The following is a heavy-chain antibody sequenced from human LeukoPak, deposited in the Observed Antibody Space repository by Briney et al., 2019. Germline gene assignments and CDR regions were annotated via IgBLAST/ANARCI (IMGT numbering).Heavy chain of an antibody. D-gene: IGHD6-13*01. CDR2: ISYDGSNK. CDR1: GFTFSSYA. V-gene: IGHV3-30-3*01. CDR3: ARDPAAAGPRPPSYYYYGMDV. Sequence: GGSLRLSCAASGFTFSSYAMHWVRQAPGKGLEWVAVISYDGSNKYYADSVKGRFTISRDNSKNTLYLQMNSLRAEDTAVYYCARDPAAAGPRPPSYYYYGMDVWGQGTTVTVSS. J-gene: IGHJ6*02.